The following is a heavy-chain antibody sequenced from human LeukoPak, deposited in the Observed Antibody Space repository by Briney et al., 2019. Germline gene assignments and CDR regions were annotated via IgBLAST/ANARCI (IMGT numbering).Heavy chain of an antibody. CDR1: GYTFTDYF. V-gene: IGHV1-46*01. CDR3: ARYSSSSSLDY. Sequence: GASVKVSCKASGYTFTDYFMHWVRQAPGQGLEWMGLIKTRSDDTSYAQNFQGRVTMTRDTSTSTVYMELSSLRSEDTALYYCARYSSSSSLDYWGQGTLVTVSS. CDR2: IKTRSDDT. D-gene: IGHD6-6*01. J-gene: IGHJ4*02.